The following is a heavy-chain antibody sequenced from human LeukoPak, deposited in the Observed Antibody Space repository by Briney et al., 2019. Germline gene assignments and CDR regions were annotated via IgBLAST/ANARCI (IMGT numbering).Heavy chain of an antibody. D-gene: IGHD2-2*01. Sequence: SETLSLTCAVSGYSISSGYYWGWIRQPPGKGLEWIGSIYHSGSTYYNPSLKSRVTISVDTSKNQFSLKPSSVTAADTAVYYCARGVAPADYWGQGTLVTVSS. CDR1: GYSISSGYY. J-gene: IGHJ4*02. V-gene: IGHV4-38-2*01. CDR3: ARGVAPADY. CDR2: IYHSGST.